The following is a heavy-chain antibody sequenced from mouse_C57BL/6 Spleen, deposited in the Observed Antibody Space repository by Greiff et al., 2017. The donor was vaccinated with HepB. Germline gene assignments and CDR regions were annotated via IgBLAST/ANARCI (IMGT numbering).Heavy chain of an antibody. J-gene: IGHJ2*01. CDR3: ASSYYGSSYDYFDY. D-gene: IGHD1-1*01. CDR2: INPNNGGT. V-gene: IGHV1-22*01. CDR1: GYTFTDYN. Sequence: EVQLQQSGPELVKPGASVKMSCKASGYTFTDYNMHWVKQSHGKSLEWIGYINPNNGGTSYNQKFKGKATLTVNKSSSTAYMELRRLTSEDSAVYYCASSYYGSSYDYFDYWGQGTTLTVSS.